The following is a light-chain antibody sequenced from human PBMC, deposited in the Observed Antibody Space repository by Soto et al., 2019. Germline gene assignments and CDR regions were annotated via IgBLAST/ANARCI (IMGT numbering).Light chain of an antibody. CDR2: DAS. CDR3: QQYGNSPLT. CDR1: QSVSSNY. Sequence: EIVLTQSPGTLSLSPGERATLSCRASQSVSSNYLALYQQKPGRAPRLLIYDASSRATDIPDRFSGSGSGTDFTLTISRLEPEDFAVYYCQQYGNSPLTFGGGTKVHIK. V-gene: IGKV3-20*01. J-gene: IGKJ4*01.